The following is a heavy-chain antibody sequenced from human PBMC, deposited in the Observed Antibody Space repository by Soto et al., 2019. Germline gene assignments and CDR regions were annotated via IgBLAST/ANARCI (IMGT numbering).Heavy chain of an antibody. Sequence: SGPTLVNPTQTLTLTCTFSGFSLSTSGVGVGWIRQPPGKALEWLALIYWNDDKRYSPSLKSRLTITKDTSKNQVVLTMTNMDPVDTATYYCAHRSDPYSSSWRAHYFDYWGQGTLVTVSS. V-gene: IGHV2-5*01. D-gene: IGHD6-13*01. CDR1: GFSLSTSGVG. CDR2: IYWNDDK. CDR3: AHRSDPYSSSWRAHYFDY. J-gene: IGHJ4*02.